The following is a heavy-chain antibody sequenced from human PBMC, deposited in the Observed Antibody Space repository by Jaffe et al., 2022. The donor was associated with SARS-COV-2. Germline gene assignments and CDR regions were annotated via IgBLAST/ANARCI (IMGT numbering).Heavy chain of an antibody. CDR1: GYTFNIYY. J-gene: IGHJ6*02. CDR2: INPSGGSP. CDR3: ARPLNTLYSTASRDGMDV. V-gene: IGHV1-46*02. D-gene: IGHD6-6*01. Sequence: QVQLVQSGAEVKKPGASVNISCKTSGYTFNIYYMHWVRQAPGQGLEWMGMINPSGGSPTYAQMFQGRVTMTRDTSTNTVYMELSSLRSEDTAVYYCARPLNTLYSTASRDGMDVWGQGTTVIVSS.